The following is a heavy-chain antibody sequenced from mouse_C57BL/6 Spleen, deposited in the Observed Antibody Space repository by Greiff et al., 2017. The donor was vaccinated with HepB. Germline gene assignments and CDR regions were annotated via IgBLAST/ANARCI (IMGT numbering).Heavy chain of an antibody. V-gene: IGHV1-55*01. Sequence: VQLQQPGAELVKPGASVKMSCKASGYTFTSYWITWVKQRPGQGLEWIGDIYPGSGSTNYNEKFKSKATLTVDTSSSTAYMQLSSLTSEDSAVYYCARAVTTDLGFAYWGQGTLVTVSA. D-gene: IGHD2-2*01. CDR2: IYPGSGST. J-gene: IGHJ3*01. CDR1: GYTFTSYW. CDR3: ARAVTTDLGFAY.